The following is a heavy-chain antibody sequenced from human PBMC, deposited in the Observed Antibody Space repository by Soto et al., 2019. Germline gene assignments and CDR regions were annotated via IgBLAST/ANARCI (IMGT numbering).Heavy chain of an antibody. CDR2: IYYSGST. V-gene: IGHV4-30-4*01. CDR1: GGSISSGDYY. J-gene: IGHJ4*02. Sequence: SETLSLTCTVSGGSISSGDYYWSWIRQPPGKGLEWIGYIYYSGSTYYNPSLKSRVTISVDTSKNQFSLKLSSVTAADTAVYYCARGPPPSGYFGYWGQGTLVTVSS. CDR3: ARGPPPSGYFGY. D-gene: IGHD2-15*01.